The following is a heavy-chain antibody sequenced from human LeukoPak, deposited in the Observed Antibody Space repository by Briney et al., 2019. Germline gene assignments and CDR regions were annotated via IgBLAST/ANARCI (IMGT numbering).Heavy chain of an antibody. V-gene: IGHV4-61*05. Sequence: SETLSLTCTVSGGSIGSSSYYWSWIRQPPGKGLEWIGYVSYSGSTNYNPSLKSRVTILIDTSKKQFSLKLNSVTAADTAVYYCARLSSSLDYWGRGTLVTVSS. D-gene: IGHD6-13*01. J-gene: IGHJ4*02. CDR2: VSYSGST. CDR1: GGSIGSSSYY. CDR3: ARLSSSLDY.